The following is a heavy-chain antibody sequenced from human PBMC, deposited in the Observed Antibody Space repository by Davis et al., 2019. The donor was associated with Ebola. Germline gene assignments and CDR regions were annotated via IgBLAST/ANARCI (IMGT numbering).Heavy chain of an antibody. Sequence: PGGSLRLSCAASGVSFLSYAMSWVRQAPGKGLEWVSSVSGTGGTTYYAEFVEGRFTISRDNTKNTLHLQMNSLRVEDTAIYYCAKDADEDDYGLFENWGQGALVSVSS. V-gene: IGHV3-23*01. CDR2: VSGTGGTT. D-gene: IGHD4-17*01. CDR1: GVSFLSYA. CDR3: AKDADEDDYGLFEN. J-gene: IGHJ4*02.